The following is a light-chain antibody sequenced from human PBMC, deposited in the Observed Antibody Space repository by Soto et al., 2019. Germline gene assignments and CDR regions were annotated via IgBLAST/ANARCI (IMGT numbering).Light chain of an antibody. J-gene: IGLJ1*01. CDR1: SSDVGGSNY. V-gene: IGLV2-11*01. CDR2: DVS. Sequence: QSALTQPRSVSGSPGQSVTISCTGTSSDVGGSNYVSWFQQHPGKAPKLMIYDVSERPSGVPDRFSGSKSGNTASLTISGLQAEDEADYYCCSYAGSHTYVFGTGTKVTVL. CDR3: CSYAGSHTYV.